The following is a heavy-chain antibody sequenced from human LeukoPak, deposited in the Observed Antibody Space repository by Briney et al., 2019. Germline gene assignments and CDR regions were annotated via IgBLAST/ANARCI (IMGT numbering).Heavy chain of an antibody. Sequence: PSQTMSLTCTVSARSISSYYCHWTRPPAGKGLEWIGRIYTSGSTNYSPSLKSRVTMSVDTSKNQFPLKLSSVTAADTAVYYCARAQGWLGYVFDYWGQGTLITVSS. CDR1: ARSISSYY. CDR2: IYTSGST. V-gene: IGHV4-4*07. J-gene: IGHJ4*02. CDR3: ARAQGWLGYVFDY. D-gene: IGHD6-19*01.